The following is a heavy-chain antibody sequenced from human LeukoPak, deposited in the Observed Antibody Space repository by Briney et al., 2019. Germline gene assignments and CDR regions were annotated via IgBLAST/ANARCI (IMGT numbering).Heavy chain of an antibody. CDR3: ARVEGASITGTSDY. J-gene: IGHJ4*02. D-gene: IGHD1-7*01. CDR2: IGTSSTTI. Sequence: GGSLRLSCAASGFTFSSYTMNWVRQPPGKGLEWVSNIGTSSTTIYYADSVKGRFTISRDNAKNSLYLQMNSLRAEDTALYHCARVEGASITGTSDYWGQGTLVTVSS. V-gene: IGHV3-48*04. CDR1: GFTFSSYT.